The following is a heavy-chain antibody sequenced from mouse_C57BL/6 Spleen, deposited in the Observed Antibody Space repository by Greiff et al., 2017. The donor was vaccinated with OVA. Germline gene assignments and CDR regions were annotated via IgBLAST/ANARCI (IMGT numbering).Heavy chain of an antibody. CDR2: IDPSDSYP. V-gene: IGHV1-59*01. D-gene: IGHD1-1*01. CDR1: GYTFTSYW. J-gene: IGHJ1*03. Sequence: VQLQQPGAELVRPGTSVKLSCKASGYTFTSYWMHWVKQRPGQGLEWLGVIDPSDSYPNYNQKFKGKATLTVDTSSSTAYMQLSSLTSEDSAVYYCARSEGGYYGSRRYFDVWGTGTTVTVSS. CDR3: ARSEGGYYGSRRYFDV.